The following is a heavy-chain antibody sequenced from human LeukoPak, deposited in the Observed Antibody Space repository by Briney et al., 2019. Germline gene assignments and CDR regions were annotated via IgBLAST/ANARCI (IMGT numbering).Heavy chain of an antibody. J-gene: IGHJ6*03. D-gene: IGHD1-14*01. CDR1: GGSISSGSYY. CDR2: IYTSGST. Sequence: PSQTLSLTCTVSGGSISSGSYYWRWLRQPAGRGLEGIGRIYTSGSTNYNPSLKSRVTISVDTSKNQFSLKLSSVTAADTAVYYCARDGTRRYMDVWGKGTTVTVSS. CDR3: ARDGTRRYMDV. V-gene: IGHV4-61*02.